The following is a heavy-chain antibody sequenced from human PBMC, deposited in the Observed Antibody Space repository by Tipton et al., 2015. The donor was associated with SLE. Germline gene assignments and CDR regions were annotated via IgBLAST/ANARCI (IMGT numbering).Heavy chain of an antibody. CDR3: ALRAGTGRYCYFGP. J-gene: IGHJ2*01. V-gene: IGHV3-23*03. Sequence: SLRLSCAASGFTFANYAMGWVRQVPGKGLEWVSIVYNIYSTTYYADSVKGRFTVSRDDSKNMLYLQMGSLRAEDTAIYYCALRAGTGRYCYFGPGGRGT. CDR2: VYNIYSTT. CDR1: GFTFANYA. D-gene: IGHD3/OR15-3a*01.